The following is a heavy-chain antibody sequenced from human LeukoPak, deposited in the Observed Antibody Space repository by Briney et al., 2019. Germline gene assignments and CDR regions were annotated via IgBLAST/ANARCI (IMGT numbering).Heavy chain of an antibody. CDR1: GFTFSGSA. Sequence: GGSLRLSCAASGFTFSGSAIHWVRQSSGKGLEWVGQIDKKDKGYATATAYAASVKGRFTISRDDSINTAYLQMKSLKTEDTALYYCTRDSGTCNWFDPWGQGTLVTVSS. V-gene: IGHV3-73*01. D-gene: IGHD1-26*01. CDR3: TRDSGTCNWFDP. CDR2: IDKKDKGYATAT. J-gene: IGHJ5*02.